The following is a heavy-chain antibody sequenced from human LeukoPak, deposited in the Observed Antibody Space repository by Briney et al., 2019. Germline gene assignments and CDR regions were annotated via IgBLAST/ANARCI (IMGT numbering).Heavy chain of an antibody. Sequence: GGSLRLSCAASGFTFSRFGMHWVRQAPGKGLEWVTFMRYDGSNKYYADSVKGRFTISRDNSKNTLYLQINSLRAEDTAVYYCAKTYYYDSSAYYSFDYWGQGTLVTVSS. D-gene: IGHD3-22*01. CDR3: AKTYYYDSSAYYSFDY. V-gene: IGHV3-30*02. CDR1: GFTFSRFG. J-gene: IGHJ4*02. CDR2: MRYDGSNK.